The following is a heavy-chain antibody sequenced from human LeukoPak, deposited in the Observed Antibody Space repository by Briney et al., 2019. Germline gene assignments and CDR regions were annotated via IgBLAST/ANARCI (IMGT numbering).Heavy chain of an antibody. CDR3: ARRLTPDAFDI. J-gene: IGHJ3*02. CDR2: INHSGST. D-gene: IGHD1-14*01. V-gene: IGHV4-34*01. Sequence: SETLSLTCAVYGGSFSGYYWSWIRQPPGKGLEWIGEINHSGSTNYNPSLKSRVTISVDTSKNQFSLKLSSVTAADTAVYYCARRLTPDAFDIWGQGTTVTVSS. CDR1: GGSFSGYY.